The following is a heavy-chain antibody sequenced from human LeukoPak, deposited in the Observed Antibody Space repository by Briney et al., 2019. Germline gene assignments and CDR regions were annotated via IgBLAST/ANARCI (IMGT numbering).Heavy chain of an antibody. V-gene: IGHV4-4*09. CDR3: ARSTEYSWDY. D-gene: IGHD2-21*01. CDR2: IYTSGST. J-gene: IGHJ4*02. Sequence: SETLSLTCTVSGGSISSYYWSWIRQPPGKGLEWIGYIYTSGSTNYNPSLKSRVTISVDTSENQFSLKLSSVTAADTAVYYCARSTEYSWDYWGQGTLVTVSS. CDR1: GGSISSYY.